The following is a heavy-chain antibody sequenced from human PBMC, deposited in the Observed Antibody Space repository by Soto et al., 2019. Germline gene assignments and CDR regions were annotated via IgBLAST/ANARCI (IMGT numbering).Heavy chain of an antibody. CDR1: GGSISSGGYY. CDR2: IYHSGTT. V-gene: IGHV4-31*01. J-gene: IGHJ5*02. Sequence: QVQLQESGPGLVKPSQTLSLTCTVSGGSISSGGYYWSWIRQHPGKGLEWIGYIYHSGTTYYNPSLKIPVTISVDTSKNPFSLKLTSVTAADPAVYYCARVRGNQPLGWFVPWGQGTQVTLSS. D-gene: IGHD2-2*01. CDR3: ARVRGNQPLGWFVP.